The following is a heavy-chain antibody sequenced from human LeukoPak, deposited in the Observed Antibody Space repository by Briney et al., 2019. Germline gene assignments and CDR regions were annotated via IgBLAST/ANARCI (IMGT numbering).Heavy chain of an antibody. D-gene: IGHD5-24*01. CDR2: IIPIFGTA. Sequence: SVKVSCKASGGTFRSYAISWVRQAPGQGLEWMGGIIPIFGTANYAQKFQGRVTITADKSTSTAYMELSSLRSEDTAVYYCARDSGDGYKSYYYYYMDVWGKGTTVTVSS. CDR3: ARDSGDGYKSYYYYYMDV. J-gene: IGHJ6*03. CDR1: GGTFRSYA. V-gene: IGHV1-69*06.